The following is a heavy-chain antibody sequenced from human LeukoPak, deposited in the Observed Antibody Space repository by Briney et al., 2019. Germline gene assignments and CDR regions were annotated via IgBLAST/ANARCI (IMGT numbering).Heavy chain of an antibody. V-gene: IGHV1-69*13. CDR2: IIPIFGTA. Sequence: GASVKVSCKASGGTFSNYAISWVRQAPGQGLEWMGGIIPIFGTANYAQKFQGRVTITADESTSTAYMELSSLRSEDTAVYYCARDPHYYDSSGYYYYYYGMDVWGQGTTVTVSS. J-gene: IGHJ6*02. D-gene: IGHD3-22*01. CDR1: GGTFSNYA. CDR3: ARDPHYYDSSGYYYYYYGMDV.